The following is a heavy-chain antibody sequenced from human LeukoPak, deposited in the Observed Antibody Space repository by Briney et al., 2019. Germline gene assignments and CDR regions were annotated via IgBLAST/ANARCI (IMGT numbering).Heavy chain of an antibody. CDR2: IYHSGST. V-gene: IGHV4-30-2*01. CDR3: ARGAGGSSSWYGAFYCYGMDV. D-gene: IGHD6-13*01. Sequence: SQTLSLTCTVSGGSISSGTYYWSWIRQPPGKGLEWIGYIYHSGSTYYNPSLKSRVAISGDRSKNQFSLKVSSVTAADTAVYYCARGAGGSSSWYGAFYCYGMDVWGQGTTVTVSS. J-gene: IGHJ6*02. CDR1: GGSISSGTYY.